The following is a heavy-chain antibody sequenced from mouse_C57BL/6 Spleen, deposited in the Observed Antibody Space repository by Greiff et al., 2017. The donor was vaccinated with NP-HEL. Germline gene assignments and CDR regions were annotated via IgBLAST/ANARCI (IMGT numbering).Heavy chain of an antibody. V-gene: IGHV1-15*01. Sequence: VQLQESGAELVRPGASVTLSCKASGYTFTDYEMPWVKQTPVHGLEWIGAIDPETGGTAYNQKFKGKAILAADKSYSTAYMKLRSLTSEDSAVYYCTRKKVLLRFFDYWGQGTTLTVSS. J-gene: IGHJ2*01. CDR2: IDPETGGT. CDR1: GYTFTDYE. CDR3: TRKKVLLRFFDY. D-gene: IGHD2-9*01.